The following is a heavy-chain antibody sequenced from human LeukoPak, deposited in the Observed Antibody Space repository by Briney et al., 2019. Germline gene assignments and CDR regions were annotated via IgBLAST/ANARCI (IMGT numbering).Heavy chain of an antibody. Sequence: TETLSLTCTVPGGSISNFYWSWIRQAAGKGLEWIGRMYIRGSTNYKPSLKSRVTMSIDTSRNQFSLRLSSVTAADTAMYFCARDHSLAGFDYWGQGILVTVSS. J-gene: IGHJ4*02. CDR1: GGSISNFY. D-gene: IGHD6-13*01. CDR3: ARDHSLAGFDY. V-gene: IGHV4-4*07. CDR2: MYIRGST.